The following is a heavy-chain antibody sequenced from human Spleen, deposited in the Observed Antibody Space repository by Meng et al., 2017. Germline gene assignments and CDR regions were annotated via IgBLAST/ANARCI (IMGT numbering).Heavy chain of an antibody. CDR3: AREKSPGHFDY. CDR1: GYTFTVYY. CDR2: INCNNGGT. V-gene: IGHV1-46*01. J-gene: IGHJ4*02. Sequence: QVQLVQSGAEVKKPGASVRVSCKASGYTFTVYYLHWVRQAPGQGLEWLATINCNNGGTAYAQRFRGRVTLTRDMSTSTVYMELSSLGSDDTAVYYCAREKSPGHFDYLGQGILVTVSS.